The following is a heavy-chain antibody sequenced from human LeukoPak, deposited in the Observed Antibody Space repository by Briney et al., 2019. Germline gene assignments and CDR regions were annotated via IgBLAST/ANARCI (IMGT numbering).Heavy chain of an antibody. CDR3: ARDSPTNYYDAG. V-gene: IGHV3-30*02. CDR2: IRYDGSNK. D-gene: IGHD3-22*01. Sequence: GGSLRLSCAASKFTFSSYGMHWVRQAPGKGLEWVAFIRYDGSNKSYADSVKGRFTISRDNSKNTLYLQMNSLRAEDTAVYYCARDSPTNYYDAGWGQGTLVTVSS. CDR1: KFTFSSYG. J-gene: IGHJ4*02.